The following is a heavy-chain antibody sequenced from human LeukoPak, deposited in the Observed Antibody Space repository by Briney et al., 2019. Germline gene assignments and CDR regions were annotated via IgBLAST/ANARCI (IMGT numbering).Heavy chain of an antibody. J-gene: IGHJ4*02. V-gene: IGHV5-51*01. CDR2: IYPGDSDT. CDR1: EYSFTSYW. CDR3: ARSPLGYCSGNSCSYFEY. D-gene: IGHD2-15*01. Sequence: GESLKISCKGSEYSFTSYWIGWVRQMPGQGLEWMGIIYPGDSDTRYSPSFQGQVTISADKSISTAYLQWSSLKASDTAMYYCARSPLGYCSGNSCSYFEYWGQGTLVTVSS.